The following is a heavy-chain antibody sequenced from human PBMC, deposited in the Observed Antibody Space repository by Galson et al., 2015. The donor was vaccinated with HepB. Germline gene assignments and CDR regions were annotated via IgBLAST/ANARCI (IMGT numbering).Heavy chain of an antibody. CDR1: GYTFTYRY. D-gene: IGHD5-24*01. CDR2: ITPFNGNT. CDR3: ASPGRDGYNWELDY. V-gene: IGHV1-45*02. J-gene: IGHJ4*02. Sequence: SVKVSCKASGYTFTYRYLHWVRQAPGQALEWMGWITPFNGNTNYAQEFQDRVTITRDRSMSTAYMELSSLRSEDTAMYYCASPGRDGYNWELDYWGQGTLVTVSS.